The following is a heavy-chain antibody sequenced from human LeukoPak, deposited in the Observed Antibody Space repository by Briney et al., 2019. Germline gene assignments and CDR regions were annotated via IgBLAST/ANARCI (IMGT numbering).Heavy chain of an antibody. CDR3: ARASHYGGYETT. CDR1: GNIFTGYY. D-gene: IGHD3-16*01. CDR2: INPNSGGT. V-gene: IGHV1-2*02. J-gene: IGHJ5*02. Sequence: ASVKVSCKASGNIFTGYYINWVRQAPGQGLEWMGWINPNSGGTNYAQKFQGRVTMTRDTSISTAYMELSRLRSDDTAVYYCARASHYGGYETTWGQGTLVTVSS.